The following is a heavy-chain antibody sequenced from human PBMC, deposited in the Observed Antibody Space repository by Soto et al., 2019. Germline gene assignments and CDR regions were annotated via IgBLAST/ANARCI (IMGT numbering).Heavy chain of an antibody. D-gene: IGHD4-17*01. CDR3: AKGTKLTTVPTHFDY. J-gene: IGHJ4*02. CDR1: GLIFSSYA. CDR2: TSGSGGST. V-gene: IGHV3-23*01. Sequence: GGSLRLSWAASGLIFSSYAMSWVRQAPGKELEWVSATSGSGGSTYYADSVKGRFSISRDNSKNTLYLQMNRLRVEDTAVYYCAKGTKLTTVPTHFDYPGKGILVTGFS.